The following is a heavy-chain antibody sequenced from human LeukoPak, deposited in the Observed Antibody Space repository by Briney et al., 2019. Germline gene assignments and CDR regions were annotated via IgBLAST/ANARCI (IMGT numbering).Heavy chain of an antibody. D-gene: IGHD6-13*01. Sequence: ASVKVSCKASGYTYSTYGISWVRQAPGQGLEWMGWINGYKGNTNYAQKLQGRVTMTTDTSTSTAYMELRSLRSEDTAVYYCARPRAAGTPRSWYTFDYWGQGTLVTVSS. J-gene: IGHJ4*02. CDR3: ARPRAAGTPRSWYTFDY. CDR2: INGYKGNT. CDR1: GYTYSTYG. V-gene: IGHV1-18*01.